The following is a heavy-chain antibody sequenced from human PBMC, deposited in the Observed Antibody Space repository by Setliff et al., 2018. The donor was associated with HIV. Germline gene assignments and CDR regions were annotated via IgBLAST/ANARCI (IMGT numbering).Heavy chain of an antibody. V-gene: IGHV3-53*01. CDR1: TFTFTTSW. Sequence: PGGSLRLSCAASTFTFTTSWMSWVRQAPGKGLEWVSVIYSSGDTYYENSVKGRFTISRDSSKNMVFLQMNSLRVEDTALYYCARGDVSTWYAFDLWGQGTMVTVSS. CDR2: IYSSGDT. D-gene: IGHD6-13*01. J-gene: IGHJ3*01. CDR3: ARGDVSTWYAFDL.